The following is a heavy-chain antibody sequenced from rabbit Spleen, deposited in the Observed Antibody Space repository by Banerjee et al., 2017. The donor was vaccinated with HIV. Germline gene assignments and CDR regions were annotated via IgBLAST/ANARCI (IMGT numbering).Heavy chain of an antibody. CDR2: IYAGSSGGT. CDR3: ARRISGDGYSDL. D-gene: IGHD7-1*01. J-gene: IGHJ4*01. V-gene: IGHV1S45*01. Sequence: QEQLVESGGDLVQPEGSLTLTCTASGFSFSSSYYMCWVRQAPGKGLEWIACIYAGSSGGTYHASWAKGRFTISKTSSTTVTLQMTTLTAADTATYFCARRISGDGYSDLWGPGTLVTVS. CDR1: GFSFSSSYY.